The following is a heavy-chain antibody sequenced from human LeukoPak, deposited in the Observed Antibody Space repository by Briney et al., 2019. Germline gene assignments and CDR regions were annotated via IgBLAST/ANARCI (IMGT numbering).Heavy chain of an antibody. Sequence: GGSLRLSCAASGFTFSSYGMHWVRQASGKGLEWVAVIWYDGSNKYYADSVKGRFTISRDNSKNTLYLQMNSLRAEDTAVYYCAKEAVRRYFDYWGQGTLVTVSS. CDR2: IWYDGSNK. D-gene: IGHD4-23*01. CDR1: GFTFSSYG. J-gene: IGHJ4*02. CDR3: AKEAVRRYFDY. V-gene: IGHV3-33*06.